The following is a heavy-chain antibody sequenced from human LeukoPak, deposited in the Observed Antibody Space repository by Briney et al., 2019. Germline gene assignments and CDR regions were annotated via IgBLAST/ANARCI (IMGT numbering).Heavy chain of an antibody. CDR2: INHSGST. CDR3: ARGRSEGVVVVVAAQDFQH. J-gene: IGHJ1*01. V-gene: IGHV4-4*02. D-gene: IGHD2-15*01. Sequence: SETLSLTCTVSGDSINSLDLWSWVRQPPGKGLEWIGEINHSGSTNYNPSLKSRVTISVDTSKNQFSLKLSSVTAADTAVYYCARGRSEGVVVVVAAQDFQHWGQGTLVTVSS. CDR1: GDSINSLDL.